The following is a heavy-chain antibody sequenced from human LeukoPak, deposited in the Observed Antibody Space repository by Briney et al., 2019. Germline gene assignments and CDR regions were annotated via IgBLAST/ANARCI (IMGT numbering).Heavy chain of an antibody. J-gene: IGHJ4*02. D-gene: IGHD6-19*01. Sequence: GGSLRLSCAASGFTFSSYGMHWVHQAPGKGLEWVAVISYDGSNKYYADSVKGRFTISRDNSKNTLYLQMNSLRAEDTAVYYCAKDYQWLVRSPDYYFDYWGQGTLVTVSS. CDR1: GFTFSSYG. V-gene: IGHV3-30*18. CDR2: ISYDGSNK. CDR3: AKDYQWLVRSPDYYFDY.